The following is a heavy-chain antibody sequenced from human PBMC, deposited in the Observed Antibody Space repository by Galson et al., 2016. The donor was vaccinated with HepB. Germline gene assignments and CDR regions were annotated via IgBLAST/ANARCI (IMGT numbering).Heavy chain of an antibody. D-gene: IGHD2-2*01. CDR3: ARDKVIVVVPAAMGFDH. Sequence: SVYTFTSYSMHWVRQAPGQGLEWMGLINPHRGSTSYAQKFQGRVTKTRDTSTSTVYMELSSMRSEDTAVYYCARDKVIVVVPAAMGFDHWGQGTLVTVSS. CDR2: INPHRGST. J-gene: IGHJ5*02. CDR1: VYTFTSYS. V-gene: IGHV1-46*01.